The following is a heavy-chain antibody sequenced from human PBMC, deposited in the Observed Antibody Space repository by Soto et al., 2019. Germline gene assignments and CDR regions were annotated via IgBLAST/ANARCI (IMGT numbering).Heavy chain of an antibody. CDR2: IDPSDSYT. D-gene: IGHD6-6*01. CDR1: GYSFTSYW. CDR3: ARLVLEYSSSSGWFDP. J-gene: IGHJ5*02. V-gene: IGHV5-10-1*01. Sequence: LGESLKISCQGSGYSFTSYWISWVRQMPGKGLEWMGRIDPSDSYTNYSPSFQGHVTISADKSISTAYLQWSSLKASDTAMYYCARLVLEYSSSSGWFDPWGQGTLVTVSS.